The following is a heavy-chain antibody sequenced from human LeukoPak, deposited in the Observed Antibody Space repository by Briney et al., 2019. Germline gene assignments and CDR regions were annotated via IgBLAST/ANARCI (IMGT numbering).Heavy chain of an antibody. V-gene: IGHV1-18*01. CDR3: ASTKLGINYFDY. J-gene: IGHJ4*02. Sequence: GASVKVSCKASGYTFTSYVISWVRQAPGQGLEWMGWISAYNGNTNYAQKLQGRVTMTTDTSTSTAYMELRSLRSDDTAVYYCASTKLGINYFDYWGQGTLVTVSS. CDR2: ISAYNGNT. D-gene: IGHD7-27*01. CDR1: GYTFTSYV.